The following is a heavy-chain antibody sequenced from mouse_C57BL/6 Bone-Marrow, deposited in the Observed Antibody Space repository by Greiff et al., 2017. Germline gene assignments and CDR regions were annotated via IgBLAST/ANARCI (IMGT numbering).Heavy chain of an antibody. Sequence: EVKLVESGGGLVKPGGSLKLSCAASGFTFSSYAMSWVRQRPGQRLEWVATISDGGSYTYYPDNVKGRLTISRDNAKNNLYLQMSHLKSEDTAMYDCARRWLLGYFDYWGKGTTLTVSS. D-gene: IGHD2-3*01. CDR2: ISDGGSYT. CDR3: ARRWLLGYFDY. J-gene: IGHJ2*01. V-gene: IGHV5-4*03. CDR1: GFTFSSYA.